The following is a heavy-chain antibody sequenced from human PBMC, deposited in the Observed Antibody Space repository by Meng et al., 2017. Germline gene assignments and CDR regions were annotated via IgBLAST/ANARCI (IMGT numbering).Heavy chain of an antibody. D-gene: IGHD4-17*01. V-gene: IGHV4-4*02. CDR1: GTSSSRRNW. CDR3: ARGTDYGDYYFDY. J-gene: IGHJ4*02. Sequence: PGPVRTLRHWSLTCAVSGTSSSRRNWWRCIRQPPGKGLEWIVEIYHIGSTNYNPSLKSRVTISVDNSKNQFSLKLSSVTAADTAVYYCARGTDYGDYYFDYWGQGTLVTVSS. CDR2: IYHIGST.